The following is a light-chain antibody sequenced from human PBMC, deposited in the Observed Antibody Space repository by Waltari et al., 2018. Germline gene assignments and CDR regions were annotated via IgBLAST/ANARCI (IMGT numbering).Light chain of an antibody. Sequence: EVVMTQSPATLSVSPGETVTLSCRASESIRSNVGWHQHKPGQAPRRLIDGASARSPGIPARFSGSGSGTEFTLTISSLQSEDFAVYYCQQYNDWPPTFGPGTKVDIK. CDR3: QQYNDWPPT. CDR2: GAS. V-gene: IGKV3-15*01. J-gene: IGKJ3*01. CDR1: ESIRSN.